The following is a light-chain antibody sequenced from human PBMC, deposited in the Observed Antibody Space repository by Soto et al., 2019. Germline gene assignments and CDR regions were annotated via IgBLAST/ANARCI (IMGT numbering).Light chain of an antibody. CDR1: QDIRSW. Sequence: DSQMTQSPSDVSASVGDRVSITCRASQDIRSWLAWYQQRPGKAPKLLIYAATILQSGVPSRFSGSGSGTAFTLTISNLQPEDFASYFCQQANSFPLTFGGGTKVDIK. J-gene: IGKJ4*01. CDR2: AAT. CDR3: QQANSFPLT. V-gene: IGKV1-12*01.